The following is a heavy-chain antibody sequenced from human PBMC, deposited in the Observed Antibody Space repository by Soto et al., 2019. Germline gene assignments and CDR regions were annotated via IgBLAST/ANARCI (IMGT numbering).Heavy chain of an antibody. Sequence: QVQLVKSGAEVKKPGSSVRISCEVSGDSLTSYTFTWVRQAPGQGLEWMGRVIPIQGKADYALKIQDRVTISADKSKNTVFMELRRLRLDDTAVYYCAKSLLFVNLTYMDVWGKGTTVTVSS. D-gene: IGHD3-3*01. CDR3: AKSLLFVNLTYMDV. CDR1: GDSLTSYT. V-gene: IGHV1-69*02. CDR2: VIPIQGKA. J-gene: IGHJ6*03.